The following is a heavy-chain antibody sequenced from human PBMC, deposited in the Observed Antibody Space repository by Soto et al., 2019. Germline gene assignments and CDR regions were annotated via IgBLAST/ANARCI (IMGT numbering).Heavy chain of an antibody. CDR3: ARAYSSSSAVGDYYYGMDV. V-gene: IGHV4-34*01. CDR1: GGSFSGYY. D-gene: IGHD6-6*01. J-gene: IGHJ6*02. CDR2: INHSGST. Sequence: SETLSLTCAVYGGSFSGYYWSWIRQPPGKGLEWIGEINHSGSTNYNPSLKSRVTISVDTSKNQFSLKLSSVTAADTAVYYCARAYSSSSAVGDYYYGMDVWGQGTTVTVSS.